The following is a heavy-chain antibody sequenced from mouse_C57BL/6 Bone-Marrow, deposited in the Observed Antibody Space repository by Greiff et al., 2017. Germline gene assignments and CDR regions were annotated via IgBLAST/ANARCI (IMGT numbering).Heavy chain of an antibody. V-gene: IGHV1-81*01. CDR2: IYPRSGNT. Sequence: QVQLKQSGAELARPGASVKLSCKASGYTFTSYGISWVKQRTGQGLEWIGEIYPRSGNTYYNEKFKGKATLTADKSSSTAYMELRSLTSEDAAVYFCARLALYFDYWGQGTTRTVSS. CDR3: ARLALYFDY. CDR1: GYTFTSYG. J-gene: IGHJ2*01.